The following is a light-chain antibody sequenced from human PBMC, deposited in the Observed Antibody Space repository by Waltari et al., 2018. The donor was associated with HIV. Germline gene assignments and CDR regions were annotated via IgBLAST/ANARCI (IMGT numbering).Light chain of an antibody. CDR2: EIS. J-gene: IGLJ1*01. Sequence: QSALTQPASVSGSPGQSITISCTGTSSDVGGYNYVSWYQQHPGKAPKLMMYEISNRPSGISNRFSGAQSGNTASLTISVRQAEDEADYYCSSDTRNNKVFGNGTKVTVL. V-gene: IGLV2-14*01. CDR1: SSDVGGYNY. CDR3: SSDTRNNKV.